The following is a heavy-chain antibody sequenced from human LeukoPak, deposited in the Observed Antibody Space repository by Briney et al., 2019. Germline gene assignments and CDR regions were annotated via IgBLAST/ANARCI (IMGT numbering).Heavy chain of an antibody. D-gene: IGHD6-13*01. Sequence: GGSLRLSCAASGFTFSGYSMNWVRQAPGKGLEWVSSISSSSGYIYYADSVKGRFTISRDNAKNSLYLQMYSLRAEDTAVYYCARDLGSIAAVGEDYYYYGMDVWGQGTTVTVSS. V-gene: IGHV3-21*01. CDR1: GFTFSGYS. J-gene: IGHJ6*02. CDR3: ARDLGSIAAVGEDYYYYGMDV. CDR2: ISSSSGYI.